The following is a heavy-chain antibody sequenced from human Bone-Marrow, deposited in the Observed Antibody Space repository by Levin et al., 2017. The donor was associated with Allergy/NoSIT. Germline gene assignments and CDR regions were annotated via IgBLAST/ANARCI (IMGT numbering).Heavy chain of an antibody. V-gene: IGHV1-69*02. CDR3: ARVTYGSGSYYGAFDI. J-gene: IGHJ3*02. CDR1: GGTFSSYT. CDR2: IIPILGIA. D-gene: IGHD3-10*01. Sequence: VASVKVSCKASGGTFSSYTTSWVRQAPGQGLEWMGRIIPILGIANYAQKFQGRVTITADKSTSTAYMELSSLRSEDTAVYYCARVTYGSGSYYGAFDIWGQGTMVTVSS.